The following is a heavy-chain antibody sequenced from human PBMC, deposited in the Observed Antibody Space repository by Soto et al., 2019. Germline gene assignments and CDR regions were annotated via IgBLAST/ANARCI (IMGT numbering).Heavy chain of an antibody. D-gene: IGHD3-10*01. CDR3: TSESDYYGSGSYLDY. CDR1: GSTFSSYG. CDR2: IWYDGSNK. J-gene: IGHJ4*02. Sequence: RLSCAASGSTFSSYGMHWVRQAPGKGLEWVAVIWYDGSNKYYADSVKGRFTISRDNSKNTLYLQMNSLRAEDTAVYYCTSESDYYGSGSYLDYWGQGILVAVS. V-gene: IGHV3-33*01.